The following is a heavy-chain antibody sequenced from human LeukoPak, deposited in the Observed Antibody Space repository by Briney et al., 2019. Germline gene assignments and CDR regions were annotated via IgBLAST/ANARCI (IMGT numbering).Heavy chain of an antibody. D-gene: IGHD2-15*01. V-gene: IGHV3-33*01. CDR1: GFTFSSYG. Sequence: GRSLRLSCAASGFTFSSYGMHWVRQAPGKGLEWVAVIWYDGSNKYYADSVKGRFTISRDNSKNTLYLQMNSLRAEDTAVYYCATNSVAATLEHWGQGTLVTVPS. CDR3: ATNSVAATLEH. J-gene: IGHJ4*02. CDR2: IWYDGSNK.